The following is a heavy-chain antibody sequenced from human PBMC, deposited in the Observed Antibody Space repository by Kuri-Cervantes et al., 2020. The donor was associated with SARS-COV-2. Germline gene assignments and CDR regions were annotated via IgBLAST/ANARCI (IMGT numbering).Heavy chain of an antibody. CDR3: AKDAGIAAAGTRYYYYYYMDV. D-gene: IGHD6-13*01. CDR2: ISSSGSTI. V-gene: IGHV3-48*03. J-gene: IGHJ6*03. CDR1: GFTFSSYE. Sequence: GESLKISCAASGFTFSSYEMNWVRQAPGKGLEWVSYISSSGSTIYYADSVKGRFTISRDNSKNTLYLQMNSLRAEDTAVYYCAKDAGIAAAGTRYYYYYYMDVWGKGTTVTVSS.